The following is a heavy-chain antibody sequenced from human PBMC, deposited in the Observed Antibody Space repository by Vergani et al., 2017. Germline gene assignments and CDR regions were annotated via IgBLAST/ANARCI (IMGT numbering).Heavy chain of an antibody. CDR2: IYTSGST. J-gene: IGHJ4*02. V-gene: IGHV4-59*10. Sequence: QVQLQQWGAGLLKPSETLSLTCAVYGGSFSGSYYWSWIRQPAGKGLEWIGRIYTSGSTNYNPSLKSRVTISVDTSKNQFSLKLSSVTAADTAVYYCAREAPRTLGGFDYWGQGTLVTVSS. D-gene: IGHD3-16*01. CDR3: AREAPRTLGGFDY. CDR1: GGSFSGSYY.